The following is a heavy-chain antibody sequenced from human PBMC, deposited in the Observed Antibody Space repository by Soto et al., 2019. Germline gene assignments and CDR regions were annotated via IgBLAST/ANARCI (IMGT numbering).Heavy chain of an antibody. D-gene: IGHD5-12*01. CDR1: GGSLRCYY. Sequence: QVQLQQWGAGLLKPSETLSLNCAVTGGSLRCYYWSWLRQRPGKGLEWIGEVKDRGHTNYSPSLKSRVTISSDTSNNQFSLRLNSVTAGETGVYYCARGQEGVVATHWDQGSLVTVS. J-gene: IGHJ4*02. CDR3: ARGQEGVVATH. CDR2: VKDRGHT. V-gene: IGHV4-34*01.